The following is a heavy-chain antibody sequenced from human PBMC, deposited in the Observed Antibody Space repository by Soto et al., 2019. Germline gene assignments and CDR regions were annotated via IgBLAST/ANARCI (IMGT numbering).Heavy chain of an antibody. CDR3: ARDRDGRLTYYYGSGSSYGMDV. CDR2: IYYSGST. J-gene: IGHJ6*02. CDR1: GGSISSYY. Sequence: QVQLQESGPGLVKPSETLSLTCTVSGGSISSYYWSWIRQPPGKGLEWIGYIYYSGSTNYNPSLKSRVTISVDTSKNQFSLKLSSVTAADTAVYYCARDRDGRLTYYYGSGSSYGMDVWGQGTTVTVSS. V-gene: IGHV4-59*01. D-gene: IGHD3-10*01.